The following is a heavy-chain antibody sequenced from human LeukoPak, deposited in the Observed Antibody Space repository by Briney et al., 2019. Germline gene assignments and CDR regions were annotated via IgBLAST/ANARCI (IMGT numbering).Heavy chain of an antibody. CDR3: AKWGDYDILTGYYVSDF. CDR1: GFIFSNYA. Sequence: PGASLRLSCAAAGFIFSNYAISWVRQAPGKGLELVSAITGSGDTTYYADSVKGRFTISRDNSKNPLYVEMNTLRAEDTAVYYCAKWGDYDILTGYYVSDFWGQGTLVTVSS. D-gene: IGHD3-9*01. V-gene: IGHV3-23*01. J-gene: IGHJ4*02. CDR2: ITGSGDTT.